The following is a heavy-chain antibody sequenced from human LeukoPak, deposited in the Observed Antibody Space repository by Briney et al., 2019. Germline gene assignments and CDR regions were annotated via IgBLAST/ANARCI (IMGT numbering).Heavy chain of an antibody. CDR3: AGDRATSYFDY. Sequence: PGGSLRLSCTASGFNFGNYGMSWVRLAPGKGLEWVSGLSDAGVRIFYADSVRGRFTISRDNSKNTLYLQMNSLRAEDTAVYYCAGDRATSYFDYWGQGALVTISS. V-gene: IGHV3-23*01. CDR2: LSDAGVRI. CDR1: GFNFGNYG. J-gene: IGHJ4*02. D-gene: IGHD1-26*01.